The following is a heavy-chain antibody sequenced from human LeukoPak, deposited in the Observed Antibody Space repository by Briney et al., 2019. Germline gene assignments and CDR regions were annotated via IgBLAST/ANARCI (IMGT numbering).Heavy chain of an antibody. CDR1: GFTFSSYS. Sequence: GGSLRLSCAASGFTFSSYSMNWVRQAPGKGLEWVSSISLSSAYIYYADSVKGRFTISRDNSKNTLYLQMNSLRAEDTAVYYCAKVEIQLWLIDYWGQGTLVTVSS. CDR2: ISLSSAYI. J-gene: IGHJ4*02. V-gene: IGHV3-21*04. D-gene: IGHD5-18*01. CDR3: AKVEIQLWLIDY.